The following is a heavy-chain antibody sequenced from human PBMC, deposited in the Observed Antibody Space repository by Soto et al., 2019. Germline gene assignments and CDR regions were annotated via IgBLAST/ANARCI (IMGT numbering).Heavy chain of an antibody. D-gene: IGHD6-19*01. Sequence: SETLSLTCAVYGGSFSGYYWSWIRQPPGKGLEWIGEINHSGSTNYNPSLKSRVTISVDTSKNQFSLKLSSVTAADTAVYYCARDVVAVAAFDIWGQGTMVTVSS. CDR2: INHSGST. J-gene: IGHJ3*02. CDR3: ARDVVAVAAFDI. CDR1: GGSFSGYY. V-gene: IGHV4-34*01.